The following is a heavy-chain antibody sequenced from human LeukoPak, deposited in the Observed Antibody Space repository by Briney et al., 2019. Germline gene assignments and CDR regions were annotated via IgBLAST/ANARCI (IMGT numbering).Heavy chain of an antibody. D-gene: IGHD3-9*01. Sequence: PGGSLRLSCAASGFTFSSYAMSWVRQAPGKGLEWVSAISGSGGSTYYADSVKGRFTISRDNSKNTLYLQMNSLRAEDTAVYYCARELYYDILTGYYRSWGQGTLVTVSS. V-gene: IGHV3-23*01. CDR2: ISGSGGST. J-gene: IGHJ4*02. CDR3: ARELYYDILTGYYRS. CDR1: GFTFSSYA.